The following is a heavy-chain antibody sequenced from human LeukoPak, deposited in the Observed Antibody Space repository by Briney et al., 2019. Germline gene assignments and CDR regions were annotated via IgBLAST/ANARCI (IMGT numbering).Heavy chain of an antibody. CDR3: ARDPYCSSTSCYALLDY. Sequence: ASVKVSCKASGYTFTSYYMHWVRQAPGQGLEWMGIINPSGGSTSYAQKFQGRVTMTRDTSTSTVYMEVSSLRSEDTAVYYCARDPYCSSTSCYALLDYWGQGTLVTVSS. CDR1: GYTFTSYY. CDR2: INPSGGST. D-gene: IGHD2-2*01. V-gene: IGHV1-46*01. J-gene: IGHJ4*02.